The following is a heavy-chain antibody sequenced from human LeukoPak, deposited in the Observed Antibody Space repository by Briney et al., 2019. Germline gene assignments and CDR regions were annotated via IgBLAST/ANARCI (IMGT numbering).Heavy chain of an antibody. CDR1: GFTFSNYA. J-gene: IGHJ4*02. CDR2: ISSSGGST. Sequence: GGSLRLSCAASGFTFSNYAMSWVRQAPGKGLQWVSAISSSGGSTFYADSVKGRFAISRDNSKNTLYLQMSSLRAEDTAVYYCAKDPQISSGWHTNFDYWGQGSLVTVSS. CDR3: AKDPQISSGWHTNFDY. V-gene: IGHV3-23*01. D-gene: IGHD6-19*01.